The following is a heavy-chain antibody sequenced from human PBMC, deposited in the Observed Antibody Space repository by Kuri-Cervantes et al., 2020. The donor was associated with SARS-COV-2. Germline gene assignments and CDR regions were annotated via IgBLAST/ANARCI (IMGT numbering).Heavy chain of an antibody. CDR3: AKTWLSYYDSSGYPPY. CDR2: ISGSGGST. D-gene: IGHD3-22*01. Sequence: GESLKISCAASGFTFSSYAMSWVRQAPGKGLEWVSAISGSGGSTYYADSVKGRFTISRDNSKNTLYLQMNSLRAEDTAVYYCAKTWLSYYDSSGYPPYWGQRTLVTVSS. CDR1: GFTFSSYA. V-gene: IGHV3-23*01. J-gene: IGHJ4*02.